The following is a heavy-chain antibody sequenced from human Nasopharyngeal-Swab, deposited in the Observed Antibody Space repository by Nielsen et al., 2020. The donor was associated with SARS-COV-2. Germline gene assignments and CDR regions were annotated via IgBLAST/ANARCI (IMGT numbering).Heavy chain of an antibody. Sequence: WIRQLPGKGLEWSGEINHSGSTNYNPSLKSRVTISVDTSKNQFSLKLSSVTATDTAVYYCARGRGGYCSSTSCYGGRGMDVWGQGTTVTVSS. J-gene: IGHJ6*02. V-gene: IGHV4-34*01. D-gene: IGHD2-2*01. CDR3: ARGRGGYCSSTSCYGGRGMDV. CDR2: INHSGST.